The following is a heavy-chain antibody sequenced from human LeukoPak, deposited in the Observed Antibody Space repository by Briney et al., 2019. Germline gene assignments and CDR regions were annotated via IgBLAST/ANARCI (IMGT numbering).Heavy chain of an antibody. J-gene: IGHJ4*02. CDR3: TRGYSPFDY. V-gene: IGHV4-59*08. Sequence: PSETLSLTCSVSGGSISSYYWSWIRQPPGKGLEWLGYIYYSGSTNHNPSLKSRATISVDTSKNQFSLKLSSVTAADTAVYYCTRGYSPFDYWGQGTLVPVSS. CDR2: IYYSGST. D-gene: IGHD3-22*01. CDR1: GGSISSYY.